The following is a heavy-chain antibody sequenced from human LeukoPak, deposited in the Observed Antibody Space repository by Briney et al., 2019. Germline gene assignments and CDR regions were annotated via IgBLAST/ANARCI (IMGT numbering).Heavy chain of an antibody. V-gene: IGHV4-39*01. CDR3: ATYSGYDSYYMDV. D-gene: IGHD5-12*01. J-gene: IGHJ6*03. Sequence: PSETLSLTCTVSGGSISSSSYYWGWIRQPPGKGLEWIGSIYYSGSTYYNPSLKSRVTISVDTSKNQFSLKLSSVTAADTAVYYCATYSGYDSYYMDVWGKGTTVIISS. CDR2: IYYSGST. CDR1: GGSISSSSYY.